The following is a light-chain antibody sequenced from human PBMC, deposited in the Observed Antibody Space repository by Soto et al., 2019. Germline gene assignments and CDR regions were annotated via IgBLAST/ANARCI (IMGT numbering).Light chain of an antibody. Sequence: HSALTQPPSASGSPGQSVTISCTGTSSDVGGYNYVSWYQQHPGKAPKVMIYEVSKRPSGVPDRFSGSKSGNTASLTVSGLQAEDEADYYCSSYGGRNNLLFGGGTKLTVL. CDR3: SSYGGRNNLL. CDR2: EVS. V-gene: IGLV2-8*01. J-gene: IGLJ2*01. CDR1: SSDVGGYNY.